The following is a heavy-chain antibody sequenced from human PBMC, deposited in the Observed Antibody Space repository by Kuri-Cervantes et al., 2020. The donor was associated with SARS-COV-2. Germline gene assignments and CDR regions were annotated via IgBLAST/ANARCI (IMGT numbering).Heavy chain of an antibody. V-gene: IGHV2-70*04. D-gene: IGHD5-24*01. CDR2: IDWDDDK. J-gene: IGHJ6*02. CDR1: GFSLSTSGMR. CDR3: ARIRVEMATIGDYYYYGMDV. Sequence: SGPTLVKPTQTLTLTCTFSGFSLSTSGMRVSWIRQPPGKALVWLARIDWDDDKYYSTSPKTRLTISKDTSKNQVVLTMTNMDPGDTATYHCARIRVEMATIGDYYYYGMDVWGQGTTVTVS.